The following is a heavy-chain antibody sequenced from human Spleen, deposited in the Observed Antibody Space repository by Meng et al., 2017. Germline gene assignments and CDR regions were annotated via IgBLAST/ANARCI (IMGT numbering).Heavy chain of an antibody. CDR2: TFHNGRT. V-gene: IGHV4-30-2*01. J-gene: IGHJ4*02. CDR1: GGSISSAANS. D-gene: IGHD5-24*01. CDR3: ARGTRDGHNFDFHYFDY. Sequence: QLQLQESGSGLVKPLETLSLTCPVSGGSISSAANSWSWIRQPPGKGLDSVGYTFHNGRTNYNPSLKSRVSISIDRSKNQLSLKLTSMTAADTAVYYCARGTRDGHNFDFHYFDYWGQGTLVTVSS.